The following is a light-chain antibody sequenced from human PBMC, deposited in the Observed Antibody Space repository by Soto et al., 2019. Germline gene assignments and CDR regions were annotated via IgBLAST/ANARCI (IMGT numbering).Light chain of an antibody. CDR1: SSNIGAGYD. CDR3: QSYDSSLSGYYV. V-gene: IGLV1-40*01. Sequence: QSVLAQPPSVSGAPGQRVTISCTGSSSNIGAGYDVRWYQQLPGTAPKLLIYGNSNRPSGVPDRFSGSKSGTSASLAITGLQAEDEADYYCQSYDSSLSGYYVFGTGTKVPS. CDR2: GNS. J-gene: IGLJ1*01.